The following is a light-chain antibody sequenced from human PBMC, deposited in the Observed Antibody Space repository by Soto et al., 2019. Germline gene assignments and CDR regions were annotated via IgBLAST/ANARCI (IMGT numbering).Light chain of an antibody. Sequence: EIVMTQSPATLSVSPGERATLSCRASQSVSSNLAWYQQKPGQAPRLLIYGASSRATGIPARFSGSGSGTDFTLTISSLETEDFAVYYCQQRSNWPHFGQGTRLEN. V-gene: IGKV3D-15*01. CDR3: QQRSNWPH. J-gene: IGKJ5*01. CDR2: GAS. CDR1: QSVSSN.